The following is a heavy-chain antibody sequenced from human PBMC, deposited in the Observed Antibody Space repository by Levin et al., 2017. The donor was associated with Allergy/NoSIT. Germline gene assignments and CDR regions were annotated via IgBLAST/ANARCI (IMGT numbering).Heavy chain of an antibody. D-gene: IGHD6-13*01. CDR3: ASSLWAAAGFDY. V-gene: IGHV3-53*01. CDR1: GFTVSSNY. Sequence: GASVKVSCAASGFTVSSNYMSWVRQAPGKGLEWVSVIYSGGSTYYADSVKGRFTISRDNSKNTLYLQMNSLRAEDTAVYYCASSLWAAAGFDYWGQGTLVTVSS. CDR2: IYSGGST. J-gene: IGHJ4*02.